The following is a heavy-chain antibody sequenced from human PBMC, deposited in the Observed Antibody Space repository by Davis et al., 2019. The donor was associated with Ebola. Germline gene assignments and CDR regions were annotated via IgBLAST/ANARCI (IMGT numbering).Heavy chain of an antibody. V-gene: IGHV1-69*05. D-gene: IGHD2-15*01. CDR1: GGTFSSYA. Sequence: AASVKVSCKASGGTFSSYAISWVRQAPGQGLEWMGGIIPIFGTANYAQKFQGRVTMTRDTSTSTVYMELSSLRSEDTAVYYCARDEIVVVAATPYYYYGMDVWGQGTTVTVSS. CDR2: IIPIFGTA. CDR3: ARDEIVVVAATPYYYYGMDV. J-gene: IGHJ6*02.